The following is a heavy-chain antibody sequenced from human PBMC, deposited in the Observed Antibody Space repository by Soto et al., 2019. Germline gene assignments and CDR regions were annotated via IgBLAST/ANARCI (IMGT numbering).Heavy chain of an antibody. Sequence: GESLKISCKGSGYSFTSYWISWVRQMPGKGLEWMGRIDPSDSYTNYSPSFQGHVTISADKSISTAYLQWSSLKASDTAMYYCSSYSGPGIRTYYYDSSGFDWGQGTLVTVSS. CDR1: GYSFTSYW. V-gene: IGHV5-10-1*01. D-gene: IGHD3-22*01. J-gene: IGHJ4*02. CDR2: IDPSDSYT. CDR3: SSYSGPGIRTYYYDSSGFD.